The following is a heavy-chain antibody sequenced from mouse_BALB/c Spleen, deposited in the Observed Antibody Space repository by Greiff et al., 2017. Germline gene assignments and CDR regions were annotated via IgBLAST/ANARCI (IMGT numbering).Heavy chain of an antibody. CDR3: ARSNWDGYFDV. CDR1: GFTFTDYY. D-gene: IGHD4-1*01. Sequence: EVHLVESGGGLVQPGGSLRLSCATSGFTFTDYYMSWVRQPPGKALEWLGFIRNKANGYTTEYSASVKGRFTISRDNSQSILYLQMNTLRAEDSATYYCARSNWDGYFDVWGAGTTVTVSS. J-gene: IGHJ1*01. V-gene: IGHV7-3*02. CDR2: IRNKANGYTT.